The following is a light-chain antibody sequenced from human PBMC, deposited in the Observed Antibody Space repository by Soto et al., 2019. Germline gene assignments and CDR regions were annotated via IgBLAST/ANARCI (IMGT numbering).Light chain of an antibody. J-gene: IGKJ4*01. CDR1: QGIGGT. CDR2: DTV. Sequence: EIVMTQSPASLSVSPGERATLSCRASQGIGGTLAWYQQKPGHSPRLLIYDTVIRATGVPTRFSGSVSGTEFTLTITSLHSEDFAIYYCQHYTNWPLTFGGGTRVESK. CDR3: QHYTNWPLT. V-gene: IGKV3-15*01.